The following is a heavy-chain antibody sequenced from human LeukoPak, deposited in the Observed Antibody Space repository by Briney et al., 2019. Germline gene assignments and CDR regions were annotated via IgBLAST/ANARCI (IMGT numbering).Heavy chain of an antibody. CDR1: GYIFSSFG. Sequence: ASVKVSCKASGYIFSSFGISWVRQAPGQGLEWMAWISANNGNTEYARKFQGRVTLTTDASTNTAYLEMRNLRLDDTAVYFCTRDEWFGDEWGNYWGQGSQVTVSS. J-gene: IGHJ4*02. V-gene: IGHV1-18*01. D-gene: IGHD3-10*01. CDR3: TRDEWFGDEWGNY. CDR2: ISANNGNT.